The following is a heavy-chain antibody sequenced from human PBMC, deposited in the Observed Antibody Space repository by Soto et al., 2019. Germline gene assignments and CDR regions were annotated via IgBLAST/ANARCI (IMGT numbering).Heavy chain of an antibody. D-gene: IGHD3-9*01. Sequence: ASVKVSCKASGYTFTSYGISWVRQAPGQGLEWMGWISAYNGNTNYAQKLQGRVTMTTDTSTSTAYMELRSLRSDDTAVYYCARDRRCYDILTGPTADPWGQGTLVTVSS. V-gene: IGHV1-18*01. CDR1: GYTFTSYG. CDR2: ISAYNGNT. CDR3: ARDRRCYDILTGPTADP. J-gene: IGHJ5*02.